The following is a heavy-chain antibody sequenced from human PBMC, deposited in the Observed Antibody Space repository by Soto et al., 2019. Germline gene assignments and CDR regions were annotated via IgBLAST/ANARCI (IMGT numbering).Heavy chain of an antibody. J-gene: IGHJ5*02. Sequence: PGESLKISCKGSGYSFTSYWISWVRQMPGKGLEWMGRIDPSDSYTNYSPSFQGHVTMTTDTSTSTAYMELRNLISDDTAVYYCARAPLPNCSGGTCSPWWFDPWGQGTLVTVSS. V-gene: IGHV5-10-1*01. CDR3: ARAPLPNCSGGTCSPWWFDP. D-gene: IGHD2-15*01. CDR2: IDPSDSYT. CDR1: GYSFTSYW.